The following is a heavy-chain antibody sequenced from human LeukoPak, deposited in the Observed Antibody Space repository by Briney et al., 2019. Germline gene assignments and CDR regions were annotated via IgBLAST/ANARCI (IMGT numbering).Heavy chain of an antibody. V-gene: IGHV3-74*01. CDR3: ARVVGITMVRGAMPFDP. J-gene: IGHJ5*02. CDR1: GFTFSTYW. CDR2: IKTDGSGT. D-gene: IGHD3-10*01. Sequence: SGGSLRLSCVASGFTFSTYWMHWVRQAPGKGLVWVSRIKTDGSGTTYADSVEGRFTISRDNAKNTLYLQMNSLRAEDTAVYYCARVVGITMVRGAMPFDPWGQGTLVTVSS.